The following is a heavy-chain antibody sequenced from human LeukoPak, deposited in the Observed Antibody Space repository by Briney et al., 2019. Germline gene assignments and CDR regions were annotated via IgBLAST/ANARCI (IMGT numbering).Heavy chain of an antibody. CDR2: INHSGST. J-gene: IGHJ6*03. Sequence: SETLSLTCAVYGGSFSGSYWSWIRQPPGKGLEWIGEINHSGSTNYNPSLKSRVTISVDTSKNQFSLKLSSVTAADTAVYYCARGYPSIAARPPRSYYYYMDVWGKGTTVTVSS. CDR1: GGSFSGSY. D-gene: IGHD6-6*01. V-gene: IGHV4-34*01. CDR3: ARGYPSIAARPPRSYYYYMDV.